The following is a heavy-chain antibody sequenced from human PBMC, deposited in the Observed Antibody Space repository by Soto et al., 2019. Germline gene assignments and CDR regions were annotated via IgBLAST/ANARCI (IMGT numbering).Heavy chain of an antibody. J-gene: IGHJ4*02. CDR1: GYTFTSYD. V-gene: IGHV1-8*01. Sequence: ASVKGSGKAAGYTFTSYDINWVLQTTGQGLEWMGWMNPNSGNTSYAQKFQCRVTMTRNTSISTAYMELNSLRAEDTGVYYRAKRRRIAPAGRIWGQGTLVTVSS. D-gene: IGHD6-13*01. CDR2: MNPNSGNT. CDR3: AKRRRIAPAGRI.